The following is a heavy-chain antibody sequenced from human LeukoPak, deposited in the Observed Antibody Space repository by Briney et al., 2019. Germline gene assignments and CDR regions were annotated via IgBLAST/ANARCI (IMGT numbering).Heavy chain of an antibody. CDR2: MYYSRST. J-gene: IGHJ3*02. CDR3: ARVHGDSSSPHPYAFDI. Sequence: SETLSLTCTVSGGSLSSGDYYWSWIRQPPGKGLEWIGYMYYSRSTNYIPSLKSRVTISVDTYKNQFSLKLSSVTAADTAVYYCARVHGDSSSPHPYAFDIWGQGTMVTVSS. D-gene: IGHD6-6*01. CDR1: GGSLSSGDYY. V-gene: IGHV4-61*08.